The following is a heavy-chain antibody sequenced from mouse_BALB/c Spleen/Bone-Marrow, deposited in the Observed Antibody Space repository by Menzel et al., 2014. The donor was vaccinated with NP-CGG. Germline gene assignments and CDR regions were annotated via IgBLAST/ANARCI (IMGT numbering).Heavy chain of an antibody. CDR3: SRGVLAYLDY. CDR1: GYAFTNYN. V-gene: IGHV1S135*01. CDR2: IDPYSGGT. J-gene: IGHJ2*01. Sequence: VQLKESGPELVKPGASVKVSCKASGYAFTNYNMNWVKQSHGKSLEWIGYIDPYSGGTNYNQKFRGKATLTVDKSSSTAYMHLNSLTSEDSAVYYCSRGVLAYLDYWGQGTTLTVSS. D-gene: IGHD2-14*01.